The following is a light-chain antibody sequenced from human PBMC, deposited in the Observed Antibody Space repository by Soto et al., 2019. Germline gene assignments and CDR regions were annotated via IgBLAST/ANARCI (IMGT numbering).Light chain of an antibody. CDR1: QSITTY. CDR2: GAS. J-gene: IGKJ4*02. V-gene: IGKV1-39*01. Sequence: DIQMTQSPSSLSASIGDIITITCRASQSITTYLNWYQQKPGKAPKLLIYGASTLQNGVPSRFSGSRSATDYTLTISGLQPEAVATYDCKQSFITPPLTFGGGTKVEMK. CDR3: KQSFITPPLT.